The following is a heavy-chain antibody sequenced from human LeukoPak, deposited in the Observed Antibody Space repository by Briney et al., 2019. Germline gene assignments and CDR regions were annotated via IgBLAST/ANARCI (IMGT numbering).Heavy chain of an antibody. V-gene: IGHV1-46*01. CDR1: GYTFTSYY. Sequence: ASVKVSCKASGYTFTSYYMHWVRQAPGQGLEWMGIINPSGGSTSYAQKFQGRVTMTRDTSISTAYMELSRLRSDDTAVYYCARELSVAGENAFEYWGQGTLVTVSS. J-gene: IGHJ4*02. D-gene: IGHD6-19*01. CDR3: ARELSVAGENAFEY. CDR2: INPSGGST.